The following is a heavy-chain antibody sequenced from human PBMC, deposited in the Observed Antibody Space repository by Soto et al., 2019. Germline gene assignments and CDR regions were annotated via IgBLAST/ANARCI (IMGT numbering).Heavy chain of an antibody. CDR2: ISGSGDNS. Sequence: PGGSLRLSCAASGFTFSSYAMNWVRQAPGKGLEWVSVISGSGDNSYYADSVKGRFIISRDNTKNTLYLQMNSLRAEDTAVYYCAKPVWQQLVRVPFDYWGQGAQVTVSS. CDR1: GFTFSSYA. V-gene: IGHV3-23*01. CDR3: AKPVWQQLVRVPFDY. J-gene: IGHJ4*02. D-gene: IGHD6-13*01.